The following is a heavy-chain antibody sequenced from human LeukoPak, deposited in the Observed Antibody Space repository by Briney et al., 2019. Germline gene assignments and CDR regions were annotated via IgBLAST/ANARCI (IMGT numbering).Heavy chain of an antibody. Sequence: SETLSLTCDVSGASINTCCYYWTWIRQPPGKGLEWIGYKYYSGSTRYNSSLRSRLTISLDSSKNQFSLRLTSVTAADTAVYYCARGRSYGFDFDSWGPGTLVIVSS. V-gene: IGHV4-61*01. CDR2: KYYSGST. CDR3: ARGRSYGFDFDS. CDR1: GASINTCCYY. D-gene: IGHD3-16*02. J-gene: IGHJ4*02.